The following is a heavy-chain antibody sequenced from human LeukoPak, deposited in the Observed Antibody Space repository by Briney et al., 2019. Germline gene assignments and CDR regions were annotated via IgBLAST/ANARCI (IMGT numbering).Heavy chain of an antibody. CDR3: ARDPGYSSPRGDY. CDR1: GYTFTDYF. V-gene: IGHV1-2*02. Sequence: ASVNVSCKASGYTFTDYFMHWVRQAPGQGLEWMGWINPNSGGTHYAQKFQGRVTMTRDTSISTAYMELGRLRSDDTAVYYCARDPGYSSPRGDYWGQGTLVTVSS. D-gene: IGHD5-18*01. CDR2: INPNSGGT. J-gene: IGHJ4*02.